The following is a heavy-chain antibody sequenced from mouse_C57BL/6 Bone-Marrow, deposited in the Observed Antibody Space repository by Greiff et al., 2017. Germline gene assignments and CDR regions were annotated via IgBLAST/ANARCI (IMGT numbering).Heavy chain of an antibody. CDR1: GYTFTGYW. V-gene: IGHV1-9*01. CDR3: ARQGQLRVVAY. Sequence: ESGAELMKPGASVKLSCKATGYTFTGYWLEWVKQRPGHGLEWIGEILPGSGSTNYNEKFKGKATFTADPSSNTAYMQRSSLTTEDSAFYYGARQGQLRVVAYWGQGTLVTVSA. D-gene: IGHD3-2*02. J-gene: IGHJ3*01. CDR2: ILPGSGST.